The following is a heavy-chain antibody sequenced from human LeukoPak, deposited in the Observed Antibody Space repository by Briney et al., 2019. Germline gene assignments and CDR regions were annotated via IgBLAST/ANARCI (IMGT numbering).Heavy chain of an antibody. CDR2: INHSGST. D-gene: IGHD3-22*01. CDR1: GGSFSGYY. Sequence: SETLSLTCAVYGGSFSGYYWSWIRQPPGKGLEWIGEINHSGSTNYNPSLKSRVTISVDTSKNQFSLKLSSVTAADTAVYYCARADSSGYYYDRGDAFDIWGQGTMVTVSS. J-gene: IGHJ3*02. V-gene: IGHV4-34*01. CDR3: ARADSSGYYYDRGDAFDI.